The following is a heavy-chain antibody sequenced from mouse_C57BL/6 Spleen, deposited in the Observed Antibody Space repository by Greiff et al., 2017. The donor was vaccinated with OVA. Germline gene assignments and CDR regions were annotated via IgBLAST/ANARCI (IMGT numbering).Heavy chain of an antibody. D-gene: IGHD3-2*02. CDR2: IDPSDSYT. CDR1: GYTFTSYW. V-gene: IGHV1-59*01. CDR3: ARGGLDSSGWYYAMDY. Sequence: QVQLQQPGAELVRPGTSVKLSCKASGYTFTSYWMHWVKQRPGQGLEWIGVIDPSDSYTNYNQKFKGKATLTVDTSSSTAYMQLSSLTSEDSAVYYCARGGLDSSGWYYAMDYWGQGTSVTVSS. J-gene: IGHJ4*01.